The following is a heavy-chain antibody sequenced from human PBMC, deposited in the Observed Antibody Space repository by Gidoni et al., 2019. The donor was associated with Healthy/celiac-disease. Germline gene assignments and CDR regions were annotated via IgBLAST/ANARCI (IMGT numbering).Heavy chain of an antibody. Sequence: QLQPPESGSGLVKPSETLSLTCTVSGGYIRISSYYWGWSCQPPGKGLAWTGSIHYSGSTYYNPSIKRRVTISVDTSKNQYSLKLSYVTDADTAVYYCARHRCSGGSCDWGAYYYYMDVWGKGTTVTVSS. V-gene: IGHV4-39*01. CDR1: GGYIRISSYY. CDR3: ARHRCSGGSCDWGAYYYYMDV. J-gene: IGHJ6*03. CDR2: IHYSGST. D-gene: IGHD2-15*01.